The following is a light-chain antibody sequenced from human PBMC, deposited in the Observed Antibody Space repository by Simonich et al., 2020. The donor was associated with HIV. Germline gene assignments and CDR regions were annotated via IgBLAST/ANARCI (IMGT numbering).Light chain of an antibody. CDR3: MQGTHWPPWT. CDR1: QSLVHSDGNTY. CDR2: KVS. J-gene: IGKJ1*01. V-gene: IGKV2-30*02. Sequence: DVVMTQSPLSLPVTLGQPASISCRSSQSLVHSDGNTYLNWFQQRPGQSPRRLIYKVSSRDSGVPDRFSGSGSGTDFTLKISRVEAEDVGVYYCMQGTHWPPWTFGQGTEVEIK.